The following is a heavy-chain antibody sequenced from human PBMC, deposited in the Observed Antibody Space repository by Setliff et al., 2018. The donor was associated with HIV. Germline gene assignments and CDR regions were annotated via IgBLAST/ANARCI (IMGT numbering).Heavy chain of an antibody. CDR3: ARHRAVAGANYFDF. CDR2: IYQSGST. J-gene: IGHJ4*02. D-gene: IGHD6-19*01. V-gene: IGHV4-38-2*01. CDR1: GYSISSGYY. Sequence: ETLSLTCAVSGYSISSGYYWGWIRQPPGKGLEWIGCIYQSGSTYYNVSLKSRVIISVDTSKNQFSLKLNSVTAADTAIYYCARHRAVAGANYFDFWGQGTLVTVSS.